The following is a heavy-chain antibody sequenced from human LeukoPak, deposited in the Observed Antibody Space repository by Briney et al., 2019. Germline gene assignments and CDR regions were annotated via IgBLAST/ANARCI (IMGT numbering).Heavy chain of an antibody. CDR3: ATVEGSSSWYYFDY. CDR2: FDPEDGET. Sequence: GASVKVSCKVSGYTLTELSMHWVRQAPGKGLEWMGGFDPEDGETIYAQKFQGRSTMTENTSTDTAYMELSSLRSEDTAVYYCATVEGSSSWYYFDYWGQGTLVTVSS. D-gene: IGHD6-13*01. CDR1: GYTLTELS. V-gene: IGHV1-24*01. J-gene: IGHJ4*02.